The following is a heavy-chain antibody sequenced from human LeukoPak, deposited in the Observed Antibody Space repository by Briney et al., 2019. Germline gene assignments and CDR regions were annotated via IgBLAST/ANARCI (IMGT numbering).Heavy chain of an antibody. V-gene: IGHV3-21*01. CDR1: GFTFSSYS. CDR3: ARDSGYCSSTGCYVHYFDY. J-gene: IGHJ4*02. Sequence: GGSLRLSCAASGFTFSSYSMNWVRQAPGKGLEWVSSVSSSSSYIYYADSVKGRFSISRDNAKNSLYLQMNSLRAEDTAVYYCARDSGYCSSTGCYVHYFDYWGQGTLVTVSS. D-gene: IGHD2-2*01. CDR2: VSSSSSYI.